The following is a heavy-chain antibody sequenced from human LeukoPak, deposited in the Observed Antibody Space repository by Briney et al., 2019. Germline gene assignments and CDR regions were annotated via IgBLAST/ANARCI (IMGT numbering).Heavy chain of an antibody. J-gene: IGHJ4*02. D-gene: IGHD5-12*01. Sequence: GRSLRPSCAASGFTFSSYGMHWVRQAPGKGLEWVAVIWYDGSNKYYADSVKGRFTISRDNSKNTLYLQMNSLRAEDTAVYYCARVVNSGYDPGYFDYWGQGTLVTVSS. CDR2: IWYDGSNK. CDR1: GFTFSSYG. V-gene: IGHV3-33*01. CDR3: ARVVNSGYDPGYFDY.